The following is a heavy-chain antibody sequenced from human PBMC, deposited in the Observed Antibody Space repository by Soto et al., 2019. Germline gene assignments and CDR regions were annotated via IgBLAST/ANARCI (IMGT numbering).Heavy chain of an antibody. Sequence: GGSLRLSCAASGFTFSSYGMHWVRQAPGKGLEWVAVISYDGSNKYYADSVKGRFTISRDNSKNTLYLQMNSLRAEDTAVYYCAKDGYCSGGSCYFIDYWGQGTLVTVSS. CDR1: GFTFSSYG. CDR2: ISYDGSNK. D-gene: IGHD2-15*01. CDR3: AKDGYCSGGSCYFIDY. V-gene: IGHV3-30*18. J-gene: IGHJ4*02.